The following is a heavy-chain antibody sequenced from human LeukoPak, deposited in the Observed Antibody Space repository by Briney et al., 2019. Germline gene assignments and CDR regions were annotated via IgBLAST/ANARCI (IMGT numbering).Heavy chain of an antibody. D-gene: IGHD3-22*01. V-gene: IGHV1-46*01. CDR2: INTSGGST. J-gene: IGHJ6*03. CDR1: GYTFTSYY. Sequence: ASVTVSCKASGYTFTSYYMHWVRQAPGQGLEWMGLINTSGGSTSYAQKFQGRVTMTRDTSTSTVYMELSSLRSEDTAVYYCARDFYSSGYYRRLYYYYMDVWGKGTTVTISS. CDR3: ARDFYSSGYYRRLYYYYMDV.